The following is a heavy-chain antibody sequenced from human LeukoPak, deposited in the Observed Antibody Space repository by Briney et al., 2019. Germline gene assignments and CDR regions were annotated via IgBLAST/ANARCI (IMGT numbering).Heavy chain of an antibody. CDR3: AKGRGGSSNWGSDY. CDR1: GFSSSEQS. Sequence: GGSLCLSRAVAGFSSSEQSMNSVRHAPGEGRGWEAGLWYDGSIKDYVDSVKGRFTISRDNSTNTLYLETNSLTVEDTAVYYCAKGRGGSSNWGSDYWGQGTQVTVSS. V-gene: IGHV3-33*06. CDR2: LWYDGSIK. J-gene: IGHJ4*02. D-gene: IGHD7-27*01.